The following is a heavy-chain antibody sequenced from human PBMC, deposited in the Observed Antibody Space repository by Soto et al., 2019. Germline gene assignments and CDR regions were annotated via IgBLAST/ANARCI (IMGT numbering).Heavy chain of an antibody. CDR2: IWYDGSNK. V-gene: IGHV3-33*01. CDR1: GFTFSSYG. D-gene: IGHD6-19*01. Sequence: QVQLVESGGGVVQPGRSLRLSCAASGFTFSSYGMHWVRQAPGKGLERVAVIWYDGSNKYYADSVKGRFTISRDNSKNTLYLQMNSLRAEDTAVYYCARENRPIAVAALGVDYWGQGTLVTVSS. CDR3: ARENRPIAVAALGVDY. J-gene: IGHJ4*02.